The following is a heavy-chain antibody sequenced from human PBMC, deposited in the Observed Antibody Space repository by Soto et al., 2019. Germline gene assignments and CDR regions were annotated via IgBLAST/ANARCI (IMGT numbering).Heavy chain of an antibody. J-gene: IGHJ2*01. Sequence: QVQLVQSGPEVKKPGASVRVSCTASGYNFLDYHIYWVRQVPGQGLECLGWIDPETGDTEYSQKFQGRVTMTRDRSTHTVFMDLTGLRSDDTAVYYCARDGETGLGHRPFNYFLFWGRGTLITVSS. CDR3: ARDGETGLGHRPFNYFLF. CDR1: GYNFLDYH. D-gene: IGHD1-7*01. V-gene: IGHV1-2*02. CDR2: IDPETGDT.